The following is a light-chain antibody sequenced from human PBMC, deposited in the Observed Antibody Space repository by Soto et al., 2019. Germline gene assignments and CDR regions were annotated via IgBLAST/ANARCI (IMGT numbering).Light chain of an antibody. Sequence: QSELTQPASVSGSPGQSITISCTGTSSDVGGYNYVSWHQQHPGKAPKLMIYDVSNRSSGVSNRFSGSKSGNTASLTISGLQAEDDANYYCSSYTSICTLSVFVSATKVTVL. CDR1: SSDVGGYNY. J-gene: IGLJ1*01. CDR3: SSYTSICTLSV. CDR2: DVS. V-gene: IGLV2-14*01.